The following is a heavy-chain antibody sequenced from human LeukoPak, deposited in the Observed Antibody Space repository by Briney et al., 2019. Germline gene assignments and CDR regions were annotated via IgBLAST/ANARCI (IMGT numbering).Heavy chain of an antibody. V-gene: IGHV3-23*01. D-gene: IGHD2-15*01. Sequence: GGSLRLSSAASGFTFSSYAMSWVRQAPGKGLEWVSAISGSGGNTYYADSVKGRFTISRDNSQNTLYLQMNSLRAEDTAVYYCAKQRSEVVVAATNYWGRGTLVTVSS. CDR2: ISGSGGNT. J-gene: IGHJ4*02. CDR1: GFTFSSYA. CDR3: AKQRSEVVVAATNY.